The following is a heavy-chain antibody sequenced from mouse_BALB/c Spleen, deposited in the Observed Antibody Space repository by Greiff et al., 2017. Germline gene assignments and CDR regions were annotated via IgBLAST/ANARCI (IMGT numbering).Heavy chain of an antibody. CDR3: ARDSDYDGYPFAY. V-gene: IGHV2-9*02. CDR1: GFSLTSYG. D-gene: IGHD2-3*01. CDR2: IWAGGST. Sequence: VQLVESGPGLVAPSQSLSITCTVSGFSLTSYGVHWVRQPPGKGLEWLGVIWAGGSTNYNSALMSRLSISKDNSKSQVFLKMNSLQTDDTAMYYCARDSDYDGYPFAYWGQGTLVTVSA. J-gene: IGHJ3*01.